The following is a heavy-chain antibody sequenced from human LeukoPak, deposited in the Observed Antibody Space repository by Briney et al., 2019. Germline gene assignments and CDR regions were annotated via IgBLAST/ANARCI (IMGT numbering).Heavy chain of an antibody. V-gene: IGHV4-4*02. CDR2: IYPTGST. Sequence: SETLSLTCAVSGGSISSNNWWIWVRQSPEKGLEWIGRIYPTGSTNYNPSLKSRVTMSVDASEKQLSLKLSSVTAADTAVYYCARQLGLGALGYWGQGTLVTVSS. CDR1: GGSISSNNW. CDR3: ARQLGLGALGY. D-gene: IGHD1-26*01. J-gene: IGHJ4*02.